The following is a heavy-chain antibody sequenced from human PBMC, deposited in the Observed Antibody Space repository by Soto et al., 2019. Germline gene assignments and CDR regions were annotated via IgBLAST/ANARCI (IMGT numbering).Heavy chain of an antibody. CDR1: GHTLTELS. J-gene: IGHJ4*02. CDR2: IIPIFGTA. Sequence: SVKLSSKVSGHTLTELSMHSVRQAPGKGLEWMGGIIPIFGTANYAQKFQGRVPITADKSTSTAYMELSSLRSEDTAVYYCARDPDSRGYYRKTSESRLWNWGQGTLVTVSS. V-gene: IGHV1-69*06. D-gene: IGHD3-22*01. CDR3: ARDPDSRGYYRKTSESRLWN.